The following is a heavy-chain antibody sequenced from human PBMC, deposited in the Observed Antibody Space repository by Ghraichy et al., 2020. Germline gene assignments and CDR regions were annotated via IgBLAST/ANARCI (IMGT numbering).Heavy chain of an antibody. CDR3: AKAPRGEKYCSFDY. CDR1: GFTFSDYA. J-gene: IGHJ4*02. D-gene: IGHD2-8*02. V-gene: IGHV3-23*01. CDR2: ISASSDTA. Sequence: GGSLRLSCAASGFTFSDYAMSWVRQAPGKGLEWVSLISASSDTAYYANPVKGRFTISRDNSKNVLYLQMNSLRAEDTAFYYCAKAPRGEKYCSFDYWGQGAMVTVSS.